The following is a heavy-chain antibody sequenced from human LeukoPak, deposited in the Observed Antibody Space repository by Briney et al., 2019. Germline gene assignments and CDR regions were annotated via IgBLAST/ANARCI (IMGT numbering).Heavy chain of an antibody. J-gene: IGHJ5*02. CDR2: INPNSGGT. Sequence: ASVKVSCKASGYTFTGYYMHWVRQAPGQGLEWMGWINPNSGGTNYAQKFQGRVTTTRDTSISTAYMELSRLRSDDTAVYYCARGRTVVVAATPRFDPWGQGTLVTVSS. V-gene: IGHV1-2*02. CDR1: GYTFTGYY. D-gene: IGHD2-15*01. CDR3: ARGRTVVVAATPRFDP.